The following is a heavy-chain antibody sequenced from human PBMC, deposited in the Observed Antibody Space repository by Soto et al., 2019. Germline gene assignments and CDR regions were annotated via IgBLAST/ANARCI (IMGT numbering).Heavy chain of an antibody. Sequence: GGSLILSCAASGFTFNSYCMHWVRQAPGKGLEWVAVIWYDGSNKYYADSVKGRFTIFRDNSKNTLHLQMNGPRAEDTAVYYCARAGGYYGSGSYYRSGYYYMDVWGKGTTVTVSS. CDR3: ARAGGYYGSGSYYRSGYYYMDV. V-gene: IGHV3-33*01. CDR1: GFTFNSYC. J-gene: IGHJ6*03. CDR2: IWYDGSNK. D-gene: IGHD3-10*01.